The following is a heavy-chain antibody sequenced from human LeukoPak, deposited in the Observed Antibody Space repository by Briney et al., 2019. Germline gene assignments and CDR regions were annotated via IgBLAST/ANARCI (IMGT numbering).Heavy chain of an antibody. D-gene: IGHD3-22*01. CDR2: IDYSGYT. CDR1: GGSISSYY. CDR3: ARLSRGGSSGYYEVPGAFDI. Sequence: SETLSLTCTVSGGSISSYYWSWIRQPPGKGLEWIGYIDYSGYTNYNPPLKSRVTISVDTSKNQFSLKLSSVTAADTAVYYCARLSRGGSSGYYEVPGAFDIWGQGTMVTVSS. J-gene: IGHJ3*02. V-gene: IGHV4-59*08.